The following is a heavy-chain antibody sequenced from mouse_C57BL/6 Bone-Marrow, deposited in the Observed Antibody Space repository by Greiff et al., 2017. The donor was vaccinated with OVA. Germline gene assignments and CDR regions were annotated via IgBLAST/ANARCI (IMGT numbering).Heavy chain of an antibody. J-gene: IGHJ2*01. Sequence: QVQLQQSGAELARPGASVKLSCKASGYTFTSSGISWVKQRTGQGLEWIGEIYPRSGNTYYNEKFKGKATLTADKSSSTAYMELRSLTSEDPAVYFCARNSGDYSKRGYFDYWGQGTPLTVSS. CDR2: IYPRSGNT. CDR1: GYTFTSSG. D-gene: IGHD2-5*01. CDR3: ARNSGDYSKRGYFDY. V-gene: IGHV1-81*01.